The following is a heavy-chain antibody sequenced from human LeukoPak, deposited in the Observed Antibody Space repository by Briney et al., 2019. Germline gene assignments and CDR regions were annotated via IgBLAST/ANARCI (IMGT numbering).Heavy chain of an antibody. Sequence: SVKVSCKASGGTFSSYAISWVRQAPGQGLEWMGGIIPILGTANYAQKFQGRVTITADESTSTAYMELSSLRSEDTAVYYCARGDTPAGIYYFDYWGQGTLVTVSS. CDR1: GGTFSSYA. D-gene: IGHD2-2*01. CDR3: ARGDTPAGIYYFDY. CDR2: IIPILGTA. V-gene: IGHV1-69*13. J-gene: IGHJ4*02.